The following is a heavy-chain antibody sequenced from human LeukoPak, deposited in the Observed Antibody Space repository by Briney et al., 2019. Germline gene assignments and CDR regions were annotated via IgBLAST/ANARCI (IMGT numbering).Heavy chain of an antibody. D-gene: IGHD3-22*01. J-gene: IGHJ4*02. CDR3: ARDLRDGRYYDSSGYY. Sequence: ASVKVSCKASGYTFTSYDINWVRQATGQGLEWMGWMNPNSGNTGYAQKFQGRVTITADKSTSTAYMELSSLRSEDTAVYYCARDLRDGRYYDSSGYYWGQGTLVTVSS. V-gene: IGHV1-8*01. CDR2: MNPNSGNT. CDR1: GYTFTSYD.